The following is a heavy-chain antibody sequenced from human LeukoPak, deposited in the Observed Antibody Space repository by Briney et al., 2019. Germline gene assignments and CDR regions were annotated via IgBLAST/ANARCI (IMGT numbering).Heavy chain of an antibody. Sequence: PGGSLRLSCAASGFTFSSYWMSWVRQAPGKGLEWVANIKQDGSEKYYVDSVKGRFTISRDNAKNSLYLQMNSLRAEDTAVYYCARVPEGYYYYYMDVWGKGTTVTVSS. CDR2: IKQDGSEK. CDR3: ARVPEGYYYYYMDV. J-gene: IGHJ6*03. CDR1: GFTFSSYW. V-gene: IGHV3-7*01.